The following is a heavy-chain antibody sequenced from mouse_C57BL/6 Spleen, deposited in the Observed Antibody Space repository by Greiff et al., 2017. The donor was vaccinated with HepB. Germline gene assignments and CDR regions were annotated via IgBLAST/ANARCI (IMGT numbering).Heavy chain of an antibody. CDR2: INYDGSST. D-gene: IGHD2-4*01. Sequence: EVQLVESEGGLVQPGSSMKLSCTASGFTFSDYYMAWVRQVPEKGLEWVANINYDGSSTYYLDSLKSRFIISRDNAKNILYLQMSSLKSEDTATYYCARVYYDYEGGSWCAYWGPGTLGTVSA. J-gene: IGHJ3*01. CDR3: ARVYYDYEGGSWCAY. V-gene: IGHV5-16*01. CDR1: GFTFSDYY.